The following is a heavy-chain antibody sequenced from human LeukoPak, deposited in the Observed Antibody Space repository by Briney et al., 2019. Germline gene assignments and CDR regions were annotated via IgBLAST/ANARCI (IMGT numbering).Heavy chain of an antibody. J-gene: IGHJ4*02. V-gene: IGHV4-59*01. Sequence: SETLTLTCTVSGGSITTYYWSWIRQPPGKGLEWVGYIYHSGTTNYNPSLKSRVTISVDTSKNQFSLKLSSVTAADTAVYYCARERRDGYNYIDYWGQGALVTVPS. CDR3: ARERRDGYNYIDY. D-gene: IGHD5-24*01. CDR1: GGSITTYY. CDR2: IYHSGTT.